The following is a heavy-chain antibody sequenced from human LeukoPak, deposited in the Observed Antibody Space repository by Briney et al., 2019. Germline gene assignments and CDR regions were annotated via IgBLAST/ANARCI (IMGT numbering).Heavy chain of an antibody. D-gene: IGHD6-19*01. J-gene: IGHJ4*02. CDR1: GFTFRNYA. Sequence: GGSLRLSCAASGFTFRNYAMNWVRQAPGKGLEWVSAISADGGSAYYADSVKGRFTLSRDNSKNTLYLQMNSLRADDTAVYYCAGAFSGWSPKFWGQGTLVTVSS. V-gene: IGHV3-23*01. CDR2: ISADGGSA. CDR3: AGAFSGWSPKF.